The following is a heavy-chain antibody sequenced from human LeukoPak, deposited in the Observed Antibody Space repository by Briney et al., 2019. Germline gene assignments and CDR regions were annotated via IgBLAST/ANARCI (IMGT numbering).Heavy chain of an antibody. CDR3: VRWVVPAAIDY. J-gene: IGHJ4*02. CDR2: INHSGST. CDR1: GGSFSGYY. D-gene: IGHD2-2*02. Sequence: SETLSLTCAVYGGSFSGYYWSWIRQPPGKGLEWIGEINHSGSTNYNPSLKSRVTISVDTSKNQFSLKLSSVTAADTAVYYCVRWVVPAAIDYWGQGTLVTVSS. V-gene: IGHV4-34*01.